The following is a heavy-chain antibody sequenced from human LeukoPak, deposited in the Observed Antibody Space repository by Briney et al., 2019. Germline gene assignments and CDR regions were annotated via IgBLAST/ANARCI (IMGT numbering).Heavy chain of an antibody. CDR1: GFTFSSYS. J-gene: IGHJ4*02. V-gene: IGHV3-21*01. CDR2: ISSSSSYI. D-gene: IGHD1-20*01. CDR3: AREYNSRATFDY. Sequence: GGSLRLSCAASGFTFSSYSMNWVRQAPGKGLEWVSSISSSSSYIYYADSVKGRFTISRDNAKNSLYLQMNSLRAEDTAVYYCAREYNSRATFDYWGQGTLVTVSS.